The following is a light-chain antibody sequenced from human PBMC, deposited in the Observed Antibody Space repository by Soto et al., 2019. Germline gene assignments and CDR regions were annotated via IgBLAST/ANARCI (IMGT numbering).Light chain of an antibody. CDR1: PAIASF. V-gene: IGKV1-9*01. J-gene: IGKJ1*01. CDR3: QHYNSYSEA. CDR2: GAS. Sequence: PSSLSASVGDRVTITCRASPAIASFLAWYQQKPGTAPKLLIYGASTLQSGVPSRFSGSRSGTDYTLTISSLQPDDFATYYCQHYNSYSEAFGQGTKVDIK.